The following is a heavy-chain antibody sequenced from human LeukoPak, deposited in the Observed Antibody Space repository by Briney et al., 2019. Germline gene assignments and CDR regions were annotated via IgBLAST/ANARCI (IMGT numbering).Heavy chain of an antibody. J-gene: IGHJ4*02. CDR3: AADRYDSSGYYHFDY. CDR1: GFTFTSSA. CDR2: IAVGSGNT. V-gene: IGHV1-58*02. D-gene: IGHD3-22*01. Sequence: GTSVKVSCKASGFTFTSSAMQWVRQARGQRLEWIGWIAVGSGNTNYAQKFQERVTITRDMSTSTAYMELSSLRSEDTAVYYCAADRYDSSGYYHFDYWGQGTLVTVSS.